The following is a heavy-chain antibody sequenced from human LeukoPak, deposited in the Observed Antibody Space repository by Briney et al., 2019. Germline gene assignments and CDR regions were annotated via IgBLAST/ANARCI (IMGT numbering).Heavy chain of an antibody. V-gene: IGHV1-69*13. Sequence: SVKVSCKASGGTFSSYAISWVRQAPGQGLEWMGGLIPIFGTANYAQKFQGRVTITADESTSTAYMELSSLRSEDTAVYYCARDLAASGYYYYYGMDVWGQGTTVTVSS. CDR3: ARDLAASGYYYYYGMDV. CDR1: GGTFSSYA. D-gene: IGHD6-6*01. J-gene: IGHJ6*02. CDR2: LIPIFGTA.